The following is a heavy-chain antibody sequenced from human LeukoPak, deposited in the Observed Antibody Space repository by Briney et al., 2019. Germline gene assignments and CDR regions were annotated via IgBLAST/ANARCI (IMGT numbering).Heavy chain of an antibody. CDR2: ISSRSVII. CDR1: GMTINSYS. CDR3: VVGIAAKMSRHWYFDL. V-gene: IGHV3-48*01. Sequence: GGSLRLSCAVSGMTINSYSMDWVRQAPGKGLEWISYISSRSVIIYYADSVKGRFTISRDNARNSLHLEMKSVGVDDTAVYYCVVGIAAKMSRHWYFDLWGRGTLVTVSS. D-gene: IGHD2-15*01. J-gene: IGHJ2*01.